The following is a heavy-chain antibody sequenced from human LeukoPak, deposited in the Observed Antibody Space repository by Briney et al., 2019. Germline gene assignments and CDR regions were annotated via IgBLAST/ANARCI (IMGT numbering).Heavy chain of an antibody. Sequence: PGGSLRLSCAASGFTFSNYVMGWVSQAPGKGLEWVSALSGSGGSTYYADSVKGRFTISRDNSKNTLYLQMNSLRAEDTAVYFCAKNFYGDYNVFFDYWGQGTLVTVSS. CDR3: AKNFYGDYNVFFDY. D-gene: IGHD4-17*01. CDR2: LSGSGGST. V-gene: IGHV3-23*01. CDR1: GFTFSNYV. J-gene: IGHJ4*02.